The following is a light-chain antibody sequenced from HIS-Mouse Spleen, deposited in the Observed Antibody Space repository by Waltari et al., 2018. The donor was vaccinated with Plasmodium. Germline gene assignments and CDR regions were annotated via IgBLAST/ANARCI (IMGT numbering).Light chain of an antibody. CDR3: QQSYSTWT. CDR2: AAS. V-gene: IGKV1-39*01. Sequence: DIQMTQSPSSLSASVGDRVTITCRAIQSISSYLNWYQQKPGKAPKLLIYAASSLQSVVPSRFSGSGSGTEFTLTISSLQPEDFATYYCQQSYSTWTFGQGTKVEIK. J-gene: IGKJ1*01. CDR1: QSISSY.